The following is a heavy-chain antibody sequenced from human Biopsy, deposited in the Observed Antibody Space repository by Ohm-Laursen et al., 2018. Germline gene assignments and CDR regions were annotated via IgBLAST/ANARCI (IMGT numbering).Heavy chain of an antibody. Sequence: SVKVSYKVSGDTFTTSAISWVRQVPGQGLDWMGRIIPILGTVDYGQNFQGRVTIRADTSTTFLELTSLRYDDTAVYYCASGDIGGIGLDVWGLGTTVTVSS. CDR1: GDTFTTSA. V-gene: IGHV1-69*04. CDR2: IIPILGTV. D-gene: IGHD3-10*01. J-gene: IGHJ6*02. CDR3: ASGDIGGIGLDV.